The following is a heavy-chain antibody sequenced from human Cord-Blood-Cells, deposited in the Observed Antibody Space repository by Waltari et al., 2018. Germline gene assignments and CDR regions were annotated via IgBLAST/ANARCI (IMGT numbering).Heavy chain of an antibody. D-gene: IGHD1-26*01. J-gene: IGHJ4*02. V-gene: IGHV3-7*01. Sequence: EVQLLESGGGLVQPGGSLRLSCAGSGFTFSSDWMSWVRQAPGKGWEWVANIKQDGSGKYYVDSVKGRFTISRDNAKNSLYLQMNSRRAEETAVYYCARGQGAGLDYWGQGTLVTVSS. CDR3: ARGQGAGLDY. CDR1: GFTFSSDW. CDR2: IKQDGSGK.